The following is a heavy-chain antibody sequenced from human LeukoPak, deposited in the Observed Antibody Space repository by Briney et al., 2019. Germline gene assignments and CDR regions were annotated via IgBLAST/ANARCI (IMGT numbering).Heavy chain of an antibody. CDR1: GFTFSSYG. CDR2: ISYDGSNK. CDR3: AKVDY. V-gene: IGHV3-30*18. J-gene: IGHJ4*02. Sequence: PGGSLRLSCAASGFTFSSYGMHWVRQAPGKGLEWVAVISYDGSNKYYAGSVKGRFTISRDNSKNTLYLQMNSLRAEDTAVYYCAKVDYWGQGTLVTVSP.